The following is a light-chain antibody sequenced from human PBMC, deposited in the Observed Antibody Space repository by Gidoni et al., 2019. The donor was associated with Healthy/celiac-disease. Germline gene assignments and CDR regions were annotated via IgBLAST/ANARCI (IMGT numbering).Light chain of an antibody. Sequence: IVMTQSPATLSVPPGGSATISCRACQSVSINLAWYLQKPGQAPRLLIYGASTRATGIPARFSGSGCGAEYTLTISSLRSEDFAVYYCQQYNNWPTMYTFGQGTKLEIK. J-gene: IGKJ2*01. CDR3: QQYNNWPTMYT. CDR2: GAS. CDR1: QSVSIN. V-gene: IGKV3-15*01.